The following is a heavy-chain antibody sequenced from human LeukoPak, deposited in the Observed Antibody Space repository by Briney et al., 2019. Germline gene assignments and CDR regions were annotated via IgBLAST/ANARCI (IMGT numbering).Heavy chain of an antibody. D-gene: IGHD6-13*01. Sequence: GGSLRLSCAASGLTFSNYGIHWVRQAPGKGLEWVAFIRYDGSNKYYADSVKGRFTISRDNSKNTLYLQMNSLRAEDTALFYCAKDIGPIALDAFDIWGQGTMVTVSS. J-gene: IGHJ3*02. CDR1: GLTFSNYG. CDR2: IRYDGSNK. CDR3: AKDIGPIALDAFDI. V-gene: IGHV3-30*02.